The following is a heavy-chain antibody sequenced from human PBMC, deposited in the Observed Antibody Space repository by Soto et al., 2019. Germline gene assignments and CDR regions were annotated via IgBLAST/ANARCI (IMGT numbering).Heavy chain of an antibody. J-gene: IGHJ3*02. V-gene: IGHV1-69*13. CDR2: IIPIFGTA. Sequence: ASVKVSCKASGGTFSSYAISWVRQAPGQGLEWMGGIIPIFGTANYAQKFQGRVTITADESTSTAYMELSSLRSEDTAVYYCARLESIAAPPGAFDIWGQGTMVTVSS. D-gene: IGHD6-6*01. CDR1: GGTFSSYA. CDR3: ARLESIAAPPGAFDI.